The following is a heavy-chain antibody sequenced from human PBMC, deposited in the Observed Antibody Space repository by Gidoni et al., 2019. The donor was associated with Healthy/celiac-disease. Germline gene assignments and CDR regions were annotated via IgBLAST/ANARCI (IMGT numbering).Heavy chain of an antibody. CDR3: AREAQRSDYSLNYYYGMDV. CDR2: ISAYNGNT. V-gene: IGHV1-18*01. D-gene: IGHD3-10*01. J-gene: IGHJ6*02. Sequence: QVQLVQSGAEVKKPGASVKVSCKAAGYTFTSYGISWVRQAPGQGLEWMGWISAYNGNTNSAQKLQGRVTMTTDTSTSTAYMELRSLRSDDTAVYYCAREAQRSDYSLNYYYGMDVWGQGTTVTVSS. CDR1: GYTFTSYG.